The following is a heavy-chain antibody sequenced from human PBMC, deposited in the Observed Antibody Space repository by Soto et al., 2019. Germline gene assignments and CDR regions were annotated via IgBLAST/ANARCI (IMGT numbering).Heavy chain of an antibody. CDR2: MNPNTGKT. Sequence: ASVKVSCKASGYTFTSYDINWVRQASGQGLEWMGWMNPNTGKTGYAQKFQGRVTMTRDISISTAYMELTSLTSEDTAVYYCARVSITGTWDYYYGMDVWGQGTTVTVSS. CDR1: GYTFTSYD. D-gene: IGHD1-20*01. CDR3: ARVSITGTWDYYYGMDV. J-gene: IGHJ6*02. V-gene: IGHV1-8*01.